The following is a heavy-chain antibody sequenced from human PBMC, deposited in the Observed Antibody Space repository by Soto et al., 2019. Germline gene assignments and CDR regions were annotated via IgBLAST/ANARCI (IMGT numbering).Heavy chain of an antibody. J-gene: IGHJ4*02. V-gene: IGHV2-5*02. CDR3: AHFEYEYCSGGSCAISRVDY. CDR1: GFSLSTSGVG. Sequence: SGPTLVKPTQTLTLTCTFSGFSLSTSGVGVGWIRQPPGKALEWLALIYWDDDKRYSPSLKSRLTITKDTSKNQVVLTMTNMDPVDTATYYCAHFEYEYCSGGSCAISRVDYWGQGTLVTVSS. CDR2: IYWDDDK. D-gene: IGHD2-15*01.